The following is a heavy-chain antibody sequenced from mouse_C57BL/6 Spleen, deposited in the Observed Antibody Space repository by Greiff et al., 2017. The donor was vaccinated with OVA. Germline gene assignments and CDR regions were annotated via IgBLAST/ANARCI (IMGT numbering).Heavy chain of an antibody. CDR3: ARSPLLLRARLDY. Sequence: VQLQQPGAELVRPGTSVKLSCKASGYTFTSYWMHWVKQRPGQGLEWIGVIDPSDSYTNYNQKFKGKATLTVDTSSSTAYMQLSSLTSEDSAVYYCARSPLLLRARLDYWGQGTTLTVSS. CDR2: IDPSDSYT. J-gene: IGHJ2*01. V-gene: IGHV1-59*01. D-gene: IGHD1-1*01. CDR1: GYTFTSYW.